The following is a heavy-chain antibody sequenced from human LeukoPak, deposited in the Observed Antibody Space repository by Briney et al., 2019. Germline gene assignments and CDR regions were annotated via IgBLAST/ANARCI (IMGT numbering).Heavy chain of an antibody. J-gene: IGHJ6*03. CDR2: IYTSGNT. V-gene: IGHV4-4*09. Sequence: SETLSLTCTVSGGSISSYYWSWIRQPPGKGLEWIGYIYTSGNTNYNPSLKSRVTISVDTSKNQFSLKLKSVTAADTAVYYCARHCSGGSCYPPSYYYYMDVWGKGTTATVSS. D-gene: IGHD2-15*01. CDR3: ARHCSGGSCYPPSYYYYMDV. CDR1: GGSISSYY.